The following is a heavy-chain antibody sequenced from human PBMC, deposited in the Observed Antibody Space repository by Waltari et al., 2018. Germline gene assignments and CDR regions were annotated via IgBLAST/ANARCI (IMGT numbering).Heavy chain of an antibody. D-gene: IGHD2-15*01. CDR3: AEGSGNLEDY. V-gene: IGHV4-34*01. J-gene: IGHJ4*02. CDR1: GGSFSGYY. CDR2: INHGGGT. Sequence: QVQLQQWGAGLLKPSETLSLTCAVYGGSFSGYYWSWIRQPPGQGLEWIGEINHGGGTNYNPSLKSRVTISVDTSKNQFSLKLSSVTAADTAVYYCAEGSGNLEDYWGQGTLVTVSS.